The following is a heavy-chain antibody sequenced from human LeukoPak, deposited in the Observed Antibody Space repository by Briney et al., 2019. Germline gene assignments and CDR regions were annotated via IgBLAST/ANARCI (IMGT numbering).Heavy chain of an antibody. CDR2: INSDGSST. Sequence: GGSLRLSCAASGFTFSSYWMHWVRQAPGKGLVWVSRINSDGSSTSYADSVKGRFTISRDNAQNTVYLQMNSLRAEDTGVYYCAGPRGGYVFDYWGQGTLVTVSS. CDR1: GFTFSSYW. J-gene: IGHJ4*02. D-gene: IGHD6-25*01. V-gene: IGHV3-74*01. CDR3: AGPRGGYVFDY.